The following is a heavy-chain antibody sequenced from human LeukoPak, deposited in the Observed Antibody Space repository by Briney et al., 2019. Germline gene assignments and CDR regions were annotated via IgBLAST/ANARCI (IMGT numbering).Heavy chain of an antibody. CDR3: ARDKYYYDSSGPGDAFDI. D-gene: IGHD3-22*01. J-gene: IGHJ3*02. V-gene: IGHV4-59*01. CDR2: IYYSRCT. Sequence: SETLSLTCTVAGETMRNYYWNWIRQPPGKGLEWIGYIYYSRCTNYNPSLKSRVTISVDTSKNQFSLKLSSVTAADTAVYYCARDKYYYDSSGPGDAFDIWGQGTMVTVSS. CDR1: GETMRNYY.